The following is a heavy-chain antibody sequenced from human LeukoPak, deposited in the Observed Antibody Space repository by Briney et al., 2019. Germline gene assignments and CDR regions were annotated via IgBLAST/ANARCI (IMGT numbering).Heavy chain of an antibody. Sequence: SGTLSLTCAVSGGSISSSNWWSWVRQPPGKGLEWIGEIYHSGSTNYNPSLKSRVTISVDTSKNQFSLKLSSVTAADTAVYYCAREGYYDSSGYYPIDYWGQGTLVTVSS. CDR3: AREGYYDSSGYYPIDY. D-gene: IGHD3-22*01. J-gene: IGHJ4*02. CDR1: GGSISSSNW. CDR2: IYHSGST. V-gene: IGHV4-4*02.